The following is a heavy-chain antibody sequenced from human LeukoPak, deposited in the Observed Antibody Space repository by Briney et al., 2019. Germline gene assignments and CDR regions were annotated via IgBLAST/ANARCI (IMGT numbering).Heavy chain of an antibody. CDR2: ISGFGGST. V-gene: IGHV3-23*01. CDR1: GFTFNNYA. J-gene: IGHJ4*02. CDR3: ARRSGSSWSSFDY. Sequence: GGSLRLSCAASGFTFNNYAMNWVRQAPGKGLEWVSGISGFGGSTYYAPSVKGRLTISRDNFGNMLYLHLDSLRVEDTAIYYCARRSGSSWSSFDYWGQGTLVTVSS. D-gene: IGHD6-13*01.